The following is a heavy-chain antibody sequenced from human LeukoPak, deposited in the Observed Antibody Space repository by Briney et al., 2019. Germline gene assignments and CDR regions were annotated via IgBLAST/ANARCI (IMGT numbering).Heavy chain of an antibody. CDR1: GGSISSGGYY. J-gene: IGHJ3*02. D-gene: IGHD2-21*02. Sequence: SETLSLTCTVSGGSISSGGYYWSWIRQHPGKGLEWIGEINHSGSTNYNPSLKSRVTISVDTSKNQFSLKLSSVTAADTAVYYCARESWVVVTAPRAFDIWGQGTMVTVSS. V-gene: IGHV4-39*07. CDR2: INHSGST. CDR3: ARESWVVVTAPRAFDI.